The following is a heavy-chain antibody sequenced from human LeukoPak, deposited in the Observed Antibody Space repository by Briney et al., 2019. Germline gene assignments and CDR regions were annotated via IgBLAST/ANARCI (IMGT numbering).Heavy chain of an antibody. D-gene: IGHD3-16*01. CDR2: IYTSGST. CDR3: ARASYDFDY. J-gene: IGHJ4*02. V-gene: IGHV4-61*02. Sequence: SETLSLTCTVSGGSISSGSYSWNWIRQPAGKGLEWIGRIYTSGSTNYNPSLKSRVTISVDTSKNQFSLKLSSVTAADTAVYYCARASYDFDYWGQGTLVTVSS. CDR1: GGSISSGSYS.